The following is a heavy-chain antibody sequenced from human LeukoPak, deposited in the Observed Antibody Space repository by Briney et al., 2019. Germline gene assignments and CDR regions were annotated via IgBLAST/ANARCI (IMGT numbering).Heavy chain of an antibody. CDR1: GGSISGYY. CDR2: IVTSGST. J-gene: IGHJ4*02. CDR3: ARGKGYSSGWYFDY. D-gene: IGHD6-19*01. Sequence: SETLSLTCTVSGGSISGYYWSWIRQPAGKGLEWIGRIVTSGSTNYNPSLKSRVTMSVDTSESQFSLKLSSVIAADTAVYYCARGKGYSSGWYFDYWGQGTLVTVSS. V-gene: IGHV4-4*07.